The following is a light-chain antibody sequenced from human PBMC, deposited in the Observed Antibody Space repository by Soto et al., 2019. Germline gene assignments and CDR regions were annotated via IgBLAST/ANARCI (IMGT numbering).Light chain of an antibody. V-gene: IGKV1-39*01. CDR1: QSISNY. CDR3: QQSYNTPQLT. CDR2: AAS. Sequence: DIQMTQSPSSLSASVGDRVTITCRASQSISNYLNWYQQKPGKAPKLLIYAASSLQSGVPSRFSGSGSGTDFTLTISSLQPEDFANYYCQQSYNTPQLTLGGGTKVDIK. J-gene: IGKJ4*01.